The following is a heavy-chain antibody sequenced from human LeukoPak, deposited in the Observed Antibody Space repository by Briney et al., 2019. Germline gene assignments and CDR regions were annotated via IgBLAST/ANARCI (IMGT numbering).Heavy chain of an antibody. CDR2: IYRGGST. D-gene: IGHD2-15*01. V-gene: IGHV3-66*01. J-gene: IGHJ4*02. Sequence: PGGSLRLSCAASGFTFSSYGMHWVRQAPGQGLEWVSVIYRGGSTYYADSVKGRFTISRDNSKNTLYLQMNSLRAEDTAVYYCARTPPLGYCSGGSCYSDFNYWGQGTLVTVSS. CDR1: GFTFSSYG. CDR3: ARTPPLGYCSGGSCYSDFNY.